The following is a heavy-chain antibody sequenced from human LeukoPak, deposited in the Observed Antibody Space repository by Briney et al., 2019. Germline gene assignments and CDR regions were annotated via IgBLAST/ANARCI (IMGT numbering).Heavy chain of an antibody. CDR1: GGSFSGYY. Sequence: SETLSLTCAVYGGSFSGYYWSWIRQPPGKGLEWIGEINHSGSTNYNPSLKSRVTISVDTSKNQFSLNLSSVTAADTAVYYCARGHYGGSWGFDYWGQGTLVTVSS. D-gene: IGHD4-17*01. J-gene: IGHJ4*02. V-gene: IGHV4-34*01. CDR3: ARGHYGGSWGFDY. CDR2: INHSGST.